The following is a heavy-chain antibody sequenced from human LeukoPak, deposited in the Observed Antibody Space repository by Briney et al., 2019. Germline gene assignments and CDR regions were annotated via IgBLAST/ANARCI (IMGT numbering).Heavy chain of an antibody. CDR1: GFTFSSYE. Sequence: GGSLRLSCAASGFTFSSYEMNWVRQAPGKGLEWVSYISSSGSTIYYADSVKGRFTISRDNPKNSLYLQMNSLRAEVTAVYYCARVPPGDTMVRGAHFDPWGQGTLVTVSS. CDR2: ISSSGSTI. V-gene: IGHV3-48*03. CDR3: ARVPPGDTMVRGAHFDP. D-gene: IGHD3-10*01. J-gene: IGHJ5*02.